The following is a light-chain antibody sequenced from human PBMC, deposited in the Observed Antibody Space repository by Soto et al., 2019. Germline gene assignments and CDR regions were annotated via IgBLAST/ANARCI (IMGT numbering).Light chain of an antibody. J-gene: IGLJ3*02. CDR1: SIDVGAYNY. CDR2: DVS. Sequence: SALTQPRSVSGSPGQSVTISCTGTSIDVGAYNYVSWYQKHPGKAPKLIIYDVSKRPSGVPDRFSGSKSGNTASLTISGLQAEDEADYHCCSYAGSYTHWVFGGGTKLTVL. V-gene: IGLV2-11*01. CDR3: CSYAGSYTHWV.